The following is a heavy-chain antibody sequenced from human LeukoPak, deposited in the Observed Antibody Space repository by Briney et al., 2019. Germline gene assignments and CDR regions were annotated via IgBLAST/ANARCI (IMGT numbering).Heavy chain of an antibody. Sequence: VASVKVSCKASGYTFTRYGISWVRQAPGQGLEWMGWISAYNGNTNYAQKLQGRVTMTTDTSTSTAYMELRSLRSDDTAVYYCARVWRNYYGSGSYPHFDYWGQGTLVTVSS. J-gene: IGHJ4*02. CDR1: GYTFTRYG. CDR2: ISAYNGNT. CDR3: ARVWRNYYGSGSYPHFDY. D-gene: IGHD3-10*01. V-gene: IGHV1-18*01.